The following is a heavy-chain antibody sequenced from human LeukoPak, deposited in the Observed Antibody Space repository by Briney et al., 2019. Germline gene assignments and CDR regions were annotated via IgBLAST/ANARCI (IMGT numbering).Heavy chain of an antibody. CDR1: GFTFSSYT. CDR3: ARDAYYDFWSGYLGYYYYYCMDV. Sequence: PGRSLRLSCAACGFTFSSYTMNWVRQTPGKGLEWVANINQDGREKYFVDSVKGRFTISRDNAKNSLYLQMNSLRAEDTAVYYCARDAYYDFWSGYLGYYYYYCMDVWGKGTTVTVSS. D-gene: IGHD3-3*01. V-gene: IGHV3-7*01. J-gene: IGHJ6*03. CDR2: INQDGREK.